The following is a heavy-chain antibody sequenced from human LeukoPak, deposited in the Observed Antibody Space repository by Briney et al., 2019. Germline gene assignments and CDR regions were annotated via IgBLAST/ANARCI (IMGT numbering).Heavy chain of an antibody. J-gene: IGHJ4*02. CDR3: AKDNRNYYIDY. D-gene: IGHD3-10*01. Sequence: GGSLRLSCVVSGFTVSSNFMTWVRQAPGKGLEWVAFIGYDGSKMYYVDSVKGRFTISRDNSENTLYLQMNSLRTEDTALYYCAKDNRNYYIDYWGQGTLVTVSS. V-gene: IGHV3-30*02. CDR1: GFTVSSNF. CDR2: IGYDGSKM.